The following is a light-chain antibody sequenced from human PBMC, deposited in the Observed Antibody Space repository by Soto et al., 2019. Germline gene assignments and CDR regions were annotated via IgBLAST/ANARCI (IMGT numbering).Light chain of an antibody. CDR1: SSDVGGYNY. CDR3: GSYTTSTTYYV. J-gene: IGLJ1*01. V-gene: IGLV2-14*01. CDR2: EVS. Sequence: QSVQSHPASVSGSPGHSITISCTGTSSDVGGYNYVSWYKQHPGKAPKLMIYEVSNRPSGVSNRFSGSKSGNTASLTISGLQAEDEADYYCGSYTTSTTYYVFGTGTKVTVL.